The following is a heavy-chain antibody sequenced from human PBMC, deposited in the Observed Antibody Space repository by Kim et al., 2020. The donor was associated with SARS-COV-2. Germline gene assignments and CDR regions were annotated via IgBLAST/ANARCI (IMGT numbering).Heavy chain of an antibody. D-gene: IGHD6-13*01. CDR2: IYSGGSST. Sequence: GGSLRLSCAASGFTFSSYAMSWVRQAPGKGLEWVSVIYSGGSSTYYADSVKGRFTISRDNSKNTLYLQMNSLRAEDTAVYYCAKEGYSSSWYGGYYFDYWGQGTLVTVSS. CDR3: AKEGYSSSWYGGYYFDY. CDR1: GFTFSSYA. V-gene: IGHV3-23*03. J-gene: IGHJ4*02.